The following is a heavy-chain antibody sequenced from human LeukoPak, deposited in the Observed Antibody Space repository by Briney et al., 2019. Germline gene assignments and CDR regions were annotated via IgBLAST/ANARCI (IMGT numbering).Heavy chain of an antibody. J-gene: IGHJ5*02. D-gene: IGHD3-3*01. CDR1: GYTLTELS. CDR3: ARGPDYDFWSGYSTKNWFDP. V-gene: IGHV1-24*01. CDR2: FDPEDGET. Sequence: EASVKVSCKVSGYTLTELSMHWVRQAPGKGLEWMGGFDPEDGETIYAQKFQGRVTMTEDTSTDTAYMELSRLRSDDTAVYYCARGPDYDFWSGYSTKNWFDPWGQGTLVTVSS.